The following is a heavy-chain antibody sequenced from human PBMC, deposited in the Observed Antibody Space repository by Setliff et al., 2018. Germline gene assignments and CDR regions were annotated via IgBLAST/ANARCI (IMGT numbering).Heavy chain of an antibody. Sequence: GGSLRLSCVASGFRFSSYAMNWVRQAPGKGLEWVSSISSSSSYIYYADSVKGRFTISRDNAKNSLYLQMNSLRAEDTAVYYCARDLGCSGGSCYLDYYYGMDVWGQGTTVTVSS. CDR2: ISSSSSYI. D-gene: IGHD2-15*01. CDR1: GFRFSSYA. J-gene: IGHJ6*02. CDR3: ARDLGCSGGSCYLDYYYGMDV. V-gene: IGHV3-21*01.